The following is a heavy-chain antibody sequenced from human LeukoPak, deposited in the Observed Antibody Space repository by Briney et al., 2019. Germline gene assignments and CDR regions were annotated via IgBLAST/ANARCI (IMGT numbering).Heavy chain of an antibody. CDR3: ARGCYYERSGYCPFDY. V-gene: IGHV3-53*01. CDR1: GFIVSNNY. Sequence: PGGSLRLSCAASGFIVSNNYMNWVRQAPGKGLEWVSIIYSGGGTYYADSVKGRFTISRDNSKNTLYLQMNSLRADDKAVYYCARGCYYERSGYCPFDYWGQGTLVTVSS. CDR2: IYSGGGT. J-gene: IGHJ4*02. D-gene: IGHD3-22*01.